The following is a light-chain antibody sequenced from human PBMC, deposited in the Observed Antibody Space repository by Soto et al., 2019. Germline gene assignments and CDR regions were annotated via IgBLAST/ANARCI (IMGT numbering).Light chain of an antibody. CDR2: DAS. V-gene: IGKV3-15*01. Sequence: EVVMTQSPATLSVSPGERATLSCRASLTVSSDVAWFQQRPGQAPRLLIYDASTRATGIAARFSGSGSGTEFTLTISSLQSEDFAVYYCQQHNRWPHTFGQGTKLEI. CDR1: LTVSSD. CDR3: QQHNRWPHT. J-gene: IGKJ2*01.